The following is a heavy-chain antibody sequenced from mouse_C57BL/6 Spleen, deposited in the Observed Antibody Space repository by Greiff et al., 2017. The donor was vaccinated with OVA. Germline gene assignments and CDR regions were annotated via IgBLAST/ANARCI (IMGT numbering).Heavy chain of an antibody. V-gene: IGHV1-7*01. D-gene: IGHD3-2*02. Sequence: QVHVKQSGAELAKPGASVKLSCKASGYTFTSYWMHWVKQRPGQGLEWIGYINPSSGYTKYNQKFKDKATLTADKSSSTAYMQLSSLTYEDSAVYYCARQISSGPYYFDYWGQGTTLTVSS. CDR2: INPSSGYT. CDR1: GYTFTSYW. CDR3: ARQISSGPYYFDY. J-gene: IGHJ2*01.